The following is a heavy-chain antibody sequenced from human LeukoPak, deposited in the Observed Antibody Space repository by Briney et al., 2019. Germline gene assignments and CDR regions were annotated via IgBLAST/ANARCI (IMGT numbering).Heavy chain of an antibody. V-gene: IGHV4-39*06. CDR2: IYYSGST. CDR1: GGSISNYY. CDR3: ARVGSGGAWFDF. J-gene: IGHJ4*02. D-gene: IGHD6-19*01. Sequence: SETLSLTCTVSGGSISNYYWGWIRQPPGEGLEWIGSIYYSGSTYYNSSLQSRVTISVHMSNNQFALKLSSVTAADTAVYYCARVGSGGAWFDFWGQGTLVSVSS.